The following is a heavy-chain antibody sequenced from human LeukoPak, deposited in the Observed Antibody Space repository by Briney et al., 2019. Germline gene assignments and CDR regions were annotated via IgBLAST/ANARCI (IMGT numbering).Heavy chain of an antibody. J-gene: IGHJ3*02. V-gene: IGHV4-4*07. CDR2: IYTSGST. D-gene: IGHD4-17*01. CDR1: GGSISSYY. Sequence: SETLSLTCTVSGGSISSYYWRWIRQPAGKGLEWIGRIYTSGSTNYNPSLKSRVTMSVDTSKNQFSLKLSSVTAADTAVYYCARLDYGDYDEIPRAFDIWGQGTMVTVSS. CDR3: ARLDYGDYDEIPRAFDI.